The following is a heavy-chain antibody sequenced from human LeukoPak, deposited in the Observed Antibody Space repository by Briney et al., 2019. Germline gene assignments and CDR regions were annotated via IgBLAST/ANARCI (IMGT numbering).Heavy chain of an antibody. V-gene: IGHV4-59*08. D-gene: IGHD6-13*01. Sequence: SETLSLTCTVSGGSISSYYWSWIRQPPGKGLEGIGYIYYSGSTNYNPSLKSRVTISVDTSKNQFSLKRSSVTAADTAVYYCARHNGLVRQQPNRGVFDYWGQGTRVTVSS. CDR3: ARHNGLVRQQPNRGVFDY. CDR1: GGSISSYY. J-gene: IGHJ4*02. CDR2: IYYSGST.